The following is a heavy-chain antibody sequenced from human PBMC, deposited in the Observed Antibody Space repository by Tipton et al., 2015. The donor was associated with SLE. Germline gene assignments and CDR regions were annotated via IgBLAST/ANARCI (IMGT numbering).Heavy chain of an antibody. CDR3: ARGGSVRGFSLYYFDY. J-gene: IGHJ4*02. Sequence: TLSLTCAVYGGSFSGYYWSWIRQPPGKGLEWIGYIYTSGSTNYNPSLKSRVTISVDTSKNQFSLKLSSVTAADTAVYYCARGGSVRGFSLYYFDYWGQGTLVTVSS. V-gene: IGHV4-4*08. CDR1: GGSFSGYY. D-gene: IGHD3-16*01. CDR2: IYTSGST.